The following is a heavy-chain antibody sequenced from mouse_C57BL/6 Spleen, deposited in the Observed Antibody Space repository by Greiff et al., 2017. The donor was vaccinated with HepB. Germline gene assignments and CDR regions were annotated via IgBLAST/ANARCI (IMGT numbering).Heavy chain of an antibody. CDR1: GYTFTSYW. Sequence: QVQLQQPGAELVRPGTSVKLSCKASGYTFTSYWMHWVKQRPGQGLEWIGVIDPSDSYTNYNQKFKGKATLTVDTSSSTAYMQLSSMTSEDSAVYYCSRSGTTVVAPSAYWGQGTLVTVSA. CDR3: SRSGTTVVAPSAY. D-gene: IGHD1-1*01. J-gene: IGHJ3*01. CDR2: IDPSDSYT. V-gene: IGHV1-59*01.